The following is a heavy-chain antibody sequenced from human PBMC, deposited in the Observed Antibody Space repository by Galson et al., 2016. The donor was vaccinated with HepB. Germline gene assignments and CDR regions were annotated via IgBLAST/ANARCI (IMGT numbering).Heavy chain of an antibody. V-gene: IGHV1-2*02. J-gene: IGHJ4*02. D-gene: IGHD3-10*01. CDR1: GYTFTDYY. CDR2: INPNSGGT. CDR3: AKDYYGSGSWNDY. Sequence: SVKVSCKASGYTFTDYYIHWVRRAPGQGLEWMGWINPNSGGTNYAQKFQGRVTMTRDTSLSTAYMELSRLRADDAAVYYCAKDYYGSGSWNDYWGQGTLVTVSS.